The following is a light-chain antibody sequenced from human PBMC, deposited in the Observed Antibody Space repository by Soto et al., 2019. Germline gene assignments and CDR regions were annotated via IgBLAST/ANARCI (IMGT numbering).Light chain of an antibody. CDR2: GAS. CDR3: QQYGSSPLT. CDR1: QSVSSSY. V-gene: IGKV3-20*01. Sequence: EIVLTQSPGTLSLSPGERATLSCRASQSVSSSYLAWYQQRPGQAPRLLIYGASSRATGIPDRFSGSGSGTDFTLTISRLEPEDFAVYYFQQYGSSPLTFGGWTKVEIK. J-gene: IGKJ4*01.